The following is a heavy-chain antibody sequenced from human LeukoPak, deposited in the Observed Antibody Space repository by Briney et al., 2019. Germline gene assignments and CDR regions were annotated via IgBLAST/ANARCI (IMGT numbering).Heavy chain of an antibody. CDR1: GFTFSRYW. V-gene: IGHV3-7*03. Sequence: GGSLRLSCAASGFTFSRYWMSWVRQAPGKGLEWVANIKQDGSEKYYVDSVKGRFTISRDNAKNSLYLQMNSLRAEDMALYYCAKDSGFGELLYYFDYWGQGTLVTVSS. CDR3: AKDSGFGELLYYFDY. D-gene: IGHD3-10*01. J-gene: IGHJ4*02. CDR2: IKQDGSEK.